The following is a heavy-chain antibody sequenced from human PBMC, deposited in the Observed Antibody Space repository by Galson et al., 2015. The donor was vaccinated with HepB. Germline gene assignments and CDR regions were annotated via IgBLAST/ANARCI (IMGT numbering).Heavy chain of an antibody. CDR3: ASLGYSYDSDY. CDR1: GFTFSSYA. V-gene: IGHV3-23*01. D-gene: IGHD5-18*01. J-gene: IGHJ4*02. CDR2: ISGSGGST. Sequence: SLRLSCAASGFTFSSYAMSWVRQAPGKGLERVSAISGSGGSTYYADSVKGRFTISRDNSKNTLYLQMNSLRAEDTVVYYCASLGYSYDSDYWGQGTLVTVSS.